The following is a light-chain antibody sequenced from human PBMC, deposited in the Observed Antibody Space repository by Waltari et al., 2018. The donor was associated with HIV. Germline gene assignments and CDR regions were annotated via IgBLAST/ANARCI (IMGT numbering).Light chain of an antibody. CDR3: HHYSNWPPTWT. J-gene: IGKJ1*01. CDR2: GAS. Sequence: EIVMTQPQANLPVYPGERVTIPCRASQSVSTNLAWYQQKAGQAPRLLVYGASTRATGIPARFSGSGSGAEFTLTISSLQSEDFAIYYCHHYSNWPPTWTFGQGTKVEIK. V-gene: IGKV3-15*01. CDR1: QSVSTN.